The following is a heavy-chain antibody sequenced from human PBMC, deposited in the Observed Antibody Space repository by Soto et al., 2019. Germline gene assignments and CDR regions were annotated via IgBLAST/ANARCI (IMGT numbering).Heavy chain of an antibody. CDR3: AKTGDWVYSYGGGPYFDS. CDR1: GFDFNSYA. CDR2: VSYDGRDK. V-gene: IGHV3-30*18. Sequence: QVQLVESGGGVVQPGRSLRLSCAASGFDFNSYAMHWVRQAPGKGLEWVAGVSYDGRDKFYLDSVKGRFTISRDNSRNSLSRQMDSLRAEDTAVYYCAKTGDWVYSYGGGPYFDSWGQGTLVTVPS. J-gene: IGHJ4*02. D-gene: IGHD5-18*01.